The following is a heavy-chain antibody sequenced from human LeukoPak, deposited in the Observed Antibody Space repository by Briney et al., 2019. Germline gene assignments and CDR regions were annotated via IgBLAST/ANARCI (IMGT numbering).Heavy chain of an antibody. D-gene: IGHD7-27*01. J-gene: IGHJ5*02. CDR1: GFTFSSYS. CDR3: AGEGHKDNWFDP. CDR2: ISSSSSTI. V-gene: IGHV3-48*01. Sequence: GGSLRLSCAASGFTFSSYSMNWVRQAPGKGLEWVSYISSSSSTIYYADSVKGRFTTSRENAKNSLYLQMNSLRAEDTAVYCCAGEGHKDNWFDPWGQGTLVTVSS.